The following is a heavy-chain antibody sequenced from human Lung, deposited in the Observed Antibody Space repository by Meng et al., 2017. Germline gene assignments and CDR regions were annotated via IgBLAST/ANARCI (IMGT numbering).Heavy chain of an antibody. Sequence: QVQLQQWGAGLLKPSETLFLTCVVSGGSFSDYYWSWIRQPPGKGLEWIGEINHSGSTNYNPSLERRATISVDTSQNNLSLKLSSVTAADSAVYYCARGPTTMAHDFDYWGQGTLVTVSS. D-gene: IGHD4-11*01. CDR1: GGSFSDYY. J-gene: IGHJ4*02. V-gene: IGHV4-34*01. CDR3: ARGPTTMAHDFDY. CDR2: INHSGST.